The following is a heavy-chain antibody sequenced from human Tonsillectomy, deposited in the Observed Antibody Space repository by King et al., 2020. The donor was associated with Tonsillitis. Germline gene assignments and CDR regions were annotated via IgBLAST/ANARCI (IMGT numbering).Heavy chain of an antibody. V-gene: IGHV4-61*01. J-gene: IGHJ6*02. D-gene: IGHD3-9*01. CDR3: ARDPRLMVYFAWLPSHPYYYGMDV. Sequence: VQLQESGPGLVKPSETLSLTCTVSGGSVSSGSYYWSWIRQPPGKGLEWIGYIYYSGSTNYNPSLKSRVTISVDTSKNQFSLKVSSVTAAGTSVFYCARDPRLMVYFAWLPSHPYYYGMDVWGQGTTVTVSS. CDR2: IYYSGST. CDR1: GGSVSSGSYY.